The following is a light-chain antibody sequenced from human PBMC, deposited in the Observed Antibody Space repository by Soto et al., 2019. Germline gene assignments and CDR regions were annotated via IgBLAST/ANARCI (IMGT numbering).Light chain of an antibody. CDR1: QSVSSS. Sequence: EIVMTQSPATLSVSPGERATLSCRASQSVSSSLAWYQQKPGQAPRLLFYGASTRATGVPARCSGSGSGTEFTLTISSLQSEDLAVYYCQQYNNWLYTFGQGTKLEIK. CDR3: QQYNNWLYT. V-gene: IGKV3-15*01. J-gene: IGKJ2*01. CDR2: GAS.